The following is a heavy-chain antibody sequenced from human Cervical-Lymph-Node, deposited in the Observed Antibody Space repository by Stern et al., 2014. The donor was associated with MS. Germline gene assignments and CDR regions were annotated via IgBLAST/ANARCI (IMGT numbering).Heavy chain of an antibody. J-gene: IGHJ4*02. CDR2: IIPILGPP. V-gene: IGHV1-69*01. Sequence: QVQLGQSGAEVKKPGSSVKVSCKASGGTFITYAISWVRQAPGQGLEWMGGIIPILGPPNYAQKFQGRVTISADESTTTVYMELSSLRSEDTALYYCTRDRRHIDTIGGYCFDNWGQGTMVTVSS. CDR3: TRDRRHIDTIGGYCFDN. CDR1: GGTFITYA. D-gene: IGHD2-21*01.